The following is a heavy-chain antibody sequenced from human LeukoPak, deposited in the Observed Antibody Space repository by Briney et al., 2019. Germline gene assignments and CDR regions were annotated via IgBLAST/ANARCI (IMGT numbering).Heavy chain of an antibody. Sequence: SETLSLTCTVSGGSISSSSYYWGWIRQPPGKGLEWIGSIYYSGSTYYNPSLKSRVTISVDTSKNQFSLKLSSVTAADTAVYYCARRNYYGSGSGYYYYYMDVWGKGTTVTISS. CDR3: ARRNYYGSGSGYYYYYMDV. D-gene: IGHD3-10*01. CDR1: GGSISSSSYY. V-gene: IGHV4-39*01. J-gene: IGHJ6*03. CDR2: IYYSGST.